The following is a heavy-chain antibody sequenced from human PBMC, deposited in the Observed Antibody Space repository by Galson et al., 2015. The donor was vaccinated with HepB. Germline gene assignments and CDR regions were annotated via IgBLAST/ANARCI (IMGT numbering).Heavy chain of an antibody. Sequence: SVKVSCKASGGTFSSYAISWVRQAPGQGLEWMGGIIPIFGTANYAQKFQGRVTITADESTSTAYMELSSLRSEDTAVYYCARDLVGARHYYYYGMDVWGQGTTVTVSS. CDR2: IIPIFGTA. CDR3: ARDLVGARHYYYYGMDV. D-gene: IGHD1-26*01. CDR1: GGTFSSYA. V-gene: IGHV1-69*13. J-gene: IGHJ6*02.